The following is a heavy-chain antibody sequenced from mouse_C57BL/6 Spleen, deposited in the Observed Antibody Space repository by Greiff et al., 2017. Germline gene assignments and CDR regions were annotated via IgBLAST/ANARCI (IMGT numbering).Heavy chain of an antibody. V-gene: IGHV1-62-2*01. CDR2: FYPGSGSI. D-gene: IGHD2-5*01. CDR1: GYTFTEYT. CDR3: ARHEEGYSNYLYYFDY. J-gene: IGHJ2*01. Sequence: QVQLQQSGAELVKPGASVKLSCKASGYTFTEYTIHWVKQRSGQGLEWIGWFYPGSGSIKYNEKFKDKATLTADKSSSTVYMELSRLTSEDSAVYYCARHEEGYSNYLYYFDYWGQGTTLTVSS.